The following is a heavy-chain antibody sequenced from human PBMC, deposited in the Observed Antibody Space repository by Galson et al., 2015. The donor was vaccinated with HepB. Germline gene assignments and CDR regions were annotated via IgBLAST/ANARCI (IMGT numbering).Heavy chain of an antibody. CDR2: ISAYNGNT. CDR1: GYTFTSYG. Sequence: SVKVSCKASGYTFTSYGISWVRQAPGQGLEWMGWISAYNGNTNYAQKLQGRVTMTTDTSTSTAYMELRSLRSDDTAVYYCAILADDGVATIIDYWGQGTLVTVSS. D-gene: IGHD5-12*01. CDR3: AILADDGVATIIDY. J-gene: IGHJ4*02. V-gene: IGHV1-18*04.